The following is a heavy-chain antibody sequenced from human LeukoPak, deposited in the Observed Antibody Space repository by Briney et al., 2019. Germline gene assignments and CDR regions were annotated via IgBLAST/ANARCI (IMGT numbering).Heavy chain of an antibody. Sequence: SETLSFTCTVSGGSISSYYWSWIRQPAGKGLEWIGRIYTSGSTNYNPSLKSRVTMSVDTSKNQFSLKLSSVTAADTAVYYCARERPYYYDSSGYFDYWGQGTLVTVSS. CDR2: IYTSGST. V-gene: IGHV4-4*07. CDR3: ARERPYYYDSSGYFDY. D-gene: IGHD3-22*01. J-gene: IGHJ4*02. CDR1: GGSISSYY.